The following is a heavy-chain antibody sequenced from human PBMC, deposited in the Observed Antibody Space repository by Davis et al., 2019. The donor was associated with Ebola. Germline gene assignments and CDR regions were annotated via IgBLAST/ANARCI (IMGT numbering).Heavy chain of an antibody. CDR2: IYHSGST. CDR1: GGSISSSNW. Sequence: MPGGSLRLSCAVSGGSISSSNWWSWVRQPPGKGLEWIGEIYHSGSTNYNPSLKSRVTISVDKSKNQFSLKLSSVTAADTAVYYCARARRGYYYYGMDVWGQGTTVTVSS. J-gene: IGHJ6*02. CDR3: ARARRGYYYYGMDV. V-gene: IGHV4-4*02. D-gene: IGHD3-10*01.